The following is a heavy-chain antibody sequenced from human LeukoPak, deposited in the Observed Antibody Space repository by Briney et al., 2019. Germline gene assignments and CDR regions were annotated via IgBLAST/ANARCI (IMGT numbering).Heavy chain of an antibody. Sequence: GGSLRLSCAASGFTFSDYYMSWIRQAPGKGLEWVSYISSSGSTIYYADSVKGRFTISRDNSKNTLYLQMNSLRAEDTAVYYCAKDDGSSGLNWFDPWGQGTLVTVSS. CDR1: GFTFSDYY. D-gene: IGHD3-22*01. CDR2: ISSSGSTI. V-gene: IGHV3-11*04. CDR3: AKDDGSSGLNWFDP. J-gene: IGHJ5*02.